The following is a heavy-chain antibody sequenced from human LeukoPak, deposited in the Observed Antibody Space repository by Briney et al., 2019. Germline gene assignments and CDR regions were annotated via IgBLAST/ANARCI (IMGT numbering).Heavy chain of an antibody. CDR1: GDSSSNYY. J-gene: IGHJ4*02. D-gene: IGHD3-22*01. Sequence: PSETLSLTCNVSGDSSSNYYWNWIRQPAGKGLEWIGRIYSSGTTAYSPSLKDRVTMSVDTSKKQFSLNLRSVTAADTARYFCALLGSSALDFWGQGILVIVSS. CDR2: IYSSGTT. CDR3: ALLGSSALDF. V-gene: IGHV4-4*07.